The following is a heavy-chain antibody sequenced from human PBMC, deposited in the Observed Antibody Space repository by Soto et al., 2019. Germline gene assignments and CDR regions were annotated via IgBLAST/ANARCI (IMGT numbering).Heavy chain of an antibody. J-gene: IGHJ4*02. CDR1: GFTFSNYA. CDR3: AKRSGDFWSGFLDF. V-gene: IGHV3-23*01. Sequence: EVQLLESGGGLVQPGGSLRLSCAASGFTFSNYAMNWVRQAPGKGLEWVSAISGSGGTTYYADSVKGRFTISRDNSKNTLYLQVNSVRVEDTAVYYCAKRSGDFWSGFLDFWGQGTLVTVSS. D-gene: IGHD3-3*01. CDR2: ISGSGGTT.